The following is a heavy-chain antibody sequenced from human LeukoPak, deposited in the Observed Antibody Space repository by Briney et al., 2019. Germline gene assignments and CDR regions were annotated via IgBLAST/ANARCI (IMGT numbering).Heavy chain of an antibody. D-gene: IGHD6-13*01. CDR1: GGSISSSSYY. V-gene: IGHV4-39*07. J-gene: IGHJ4*02. CDR2: IYYSGST. Sequence: SETLSLTCTVFGGSISSSSYYWGWIRQPPGKGLEWIGSIYYSGSTYYNPSLKSRVTISVGTSKNQFSLKLSSVTAADTAVYYCARVKYSSSWYRQQYYYFDYWGQGTLVTVSS. CDR3: ARVKYSSSWYRQQYYYFDY.